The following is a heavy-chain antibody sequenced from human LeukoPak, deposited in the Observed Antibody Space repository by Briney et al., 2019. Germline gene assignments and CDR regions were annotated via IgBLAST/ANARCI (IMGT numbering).Heavy chain of an antibody. CDR2: IKQDGSGK. J-gene: IGHJ6*04. CDR1: GLTFFNYW. D-gene: IGHD3-10*02. Sequence: GGSLRLSCAASGLTFFNYWMNWVRQAPGKGVQWVANIKQDGSGKKYVACVKGRFTISRDNAKKSLYLQMNSLRAEDTGVYYCAERGITMIGGVWGKGTTVTISS. V-gene: IGHV3-7*01. CDR3: AERGITMIGGV.